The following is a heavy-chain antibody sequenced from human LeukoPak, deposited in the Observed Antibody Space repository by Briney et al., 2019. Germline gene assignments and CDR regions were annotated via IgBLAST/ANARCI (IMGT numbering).Heavy chain of an antibody. D-gene: IGHD5-18*01. J-gene: IGHJ2*01. V-gene: IGHV4-59*11. CDR1: GVSISGRY. CDR2: VYYDGTT. CDR3: AKQREAYFDL. Sequence: PSETLSLTCTVSGVSISGRYWSWIRQPPGEGKGLEWIGYVYYDGTTHYNPSLESRVTISLDTSNNQFSLNVRSVTAADTAVYYCAKQREAYFDLWGRGTLDTVSS.